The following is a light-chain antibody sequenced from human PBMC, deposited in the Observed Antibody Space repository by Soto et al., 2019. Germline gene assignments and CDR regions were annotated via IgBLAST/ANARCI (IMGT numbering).Light chain of an antibody. CDR2: DAY. CDR3: QQSSNTPLT. V-gene: IGKV1-39*01. Sequence: DIQMTQSPSSLSASVGDRVTITCRASQTISRSLNWYQHKPGTAPRVLIYDAYTLSSGVPSRFSGSGSGTAFTLTISSLQPEDFATYYCQQSSNTPLTFAGGTKVDIK. CDR1: QTISRS. J-gene: IGKJ4*01.